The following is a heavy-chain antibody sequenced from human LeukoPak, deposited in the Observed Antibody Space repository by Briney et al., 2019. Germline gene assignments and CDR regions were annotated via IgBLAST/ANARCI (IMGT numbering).Heavy chain of an antibody. V-gene: IGHV4-59*01. D-gene: IGHD3-9*01. CDR3: ARVGDDILTGYSKISQDYYMDV. CDR1: GGSISSYY. CDR2: IFYTGST. Sequence: NPSETLSLTCTVSGGSISSYYWSWIRQPPGKGLEWIGYIFYTGSTNYNPSLKSRVTISVLTSKNRFSLKLSSVTAADTAVYYCARVGDDILTGYSKISQDYYMDVWGKGTTVTISS. J-gene: IGHJ6*03.